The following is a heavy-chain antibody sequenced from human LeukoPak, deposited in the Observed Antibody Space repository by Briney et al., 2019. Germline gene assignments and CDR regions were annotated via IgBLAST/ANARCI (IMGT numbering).Heavy chain of an antibody. J-gene: IGHJ1*01. CDR1: GGSIGSYY. CDR2: IYYSGST. CDR3: ARAMGLN. Sequence: PSETLSLTCTVSGGSIGSYYWSWIRQPPGKGLEWIGYIYYSGSTNYNPSLKSRVTISVDTSKNQFSLKLSSVTAADTAVYYCARAMGLNWGQGTLVTVSS. V-gene: IGHV4-59*01.